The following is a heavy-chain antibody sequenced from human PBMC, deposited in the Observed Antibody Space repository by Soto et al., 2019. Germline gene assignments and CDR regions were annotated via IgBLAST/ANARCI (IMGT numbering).Heavy chain of an antibody. CDR3: ARGPPGVVPGAIGSGGMDV. CDR2: MSFDGSKA. V-gene: IGHV3-30*04. J-gene: IGHJ6*02. D-gene: IGHD2-2*01. CDR1: GFTLSSYA. Sequence: QVQLVESGGGVVQPGRSLSLSCAASGFTLSSYAVHWVRQARGKGLEWVAVMSFDGSKASHADSVKGRFTISRDNSKNTVSLQMNSLRVEDSAVYYCARGPPGVVPGAIGSGGMDVWGQGTTVTVSS.